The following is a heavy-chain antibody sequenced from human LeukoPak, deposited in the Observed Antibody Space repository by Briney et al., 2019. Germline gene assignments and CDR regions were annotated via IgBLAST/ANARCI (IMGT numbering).Heavy chain of an antibody. CDR2: INPNSGDT. V-gene: IGHV1-2*06. Sequence: ASVKVSCKASGYTFTGYYVHWVRQAPGQGLEWMGRINPNSGDTNYAQKFQGRVTMTRDTPISTAYMELSRLRSDDTAVYYCARVYCGGDCFPDYWGQGTLVTVSS. CDR1: GYTFTGYY. J-gene: IGHJ4*02. CDR3: ARVYCGGDCFPDY. D-gene: IGHD2-21*02.